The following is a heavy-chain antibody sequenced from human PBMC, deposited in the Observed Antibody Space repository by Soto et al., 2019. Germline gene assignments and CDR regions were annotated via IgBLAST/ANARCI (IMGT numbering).Heavy chain of an antibody. V-gene: IGHV4-4*02. CDR3: ARLVYDTRLDYMYFDF. CDR1: GVSISSGNW. D-gene: IGHD2-8*01. Sequence: SETLSLTCGVSGVSISSGNWWTWVRQTPQRGLVYIGEIFHDGTANSYPPFERRVAISVEKSTNQFSLQLTSVTAADTAIYFCARLVYDTRLDYMYFDFWGQGALVTVSS. CDR2: IFHDGTA. J-gene: IGHJ4*02.